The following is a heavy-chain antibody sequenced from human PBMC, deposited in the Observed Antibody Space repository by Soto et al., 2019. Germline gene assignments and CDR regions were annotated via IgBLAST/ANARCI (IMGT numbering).Heavy chain of an antibody. CDR2: ISAYNGNT. CDR1: GYTFTTYG. D-gene: IGHD3-10*01. V-gene: IGHV1-18*04. J-gene: IGHJ5*02. CDR3: ARDRYYYGSGSYYISWFDP. Sequence: QVQLVQSGAEVKKPGASVKVSCKASGYTFTTYGVIWVRQAPGQGLEWMGWISAYNGNTNYAQKLRGRVTMTTDTSTSTAYMELRSLRSDDTAVYYCARDRYYYGSGSYYISWFDPWGQGTLVTVSS.